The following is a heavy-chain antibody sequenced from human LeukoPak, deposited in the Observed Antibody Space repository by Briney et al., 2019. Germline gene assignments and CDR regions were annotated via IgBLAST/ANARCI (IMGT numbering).Heavy chain of an antibody. CDR2: ISGSGGST. J-gene: IGHJ4*02. CDR1: GFTFSSNA. V-gene: IGHV3-23*01. Sequence: PGGSLRLSCAASGFTFSSNAMSWVRQAPGKGLEGVSAISGSGGSTYYADSVKGRFTISRDNSKNTLYLQMNSLRAEDTAVYYCAKGNTMIVVVSDYWGQGTLVTVPS. D-gene: IGHD3-22*01. CDR3: AKGNTMIVVVSDY.